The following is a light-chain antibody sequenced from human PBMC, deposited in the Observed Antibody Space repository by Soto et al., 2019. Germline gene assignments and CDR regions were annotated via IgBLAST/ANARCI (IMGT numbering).Light chain of an antibody. J-gene: IGKJ2*01. CDR1: QSVSSSY. CDR3: QQYNNWPPYT. V-gene: IGKV3-20*01. Sequence: EIVLTQSPGTLSLSPGERATLSCRASQSVSSSYLGWYQQKPGQAPRLLIYGASSRATGIPDRFSGSGSGTEFTLTISNLQSEDFAVYYCQQYNNWPPYTFGQGTKLEIK. CDR2: GAS.